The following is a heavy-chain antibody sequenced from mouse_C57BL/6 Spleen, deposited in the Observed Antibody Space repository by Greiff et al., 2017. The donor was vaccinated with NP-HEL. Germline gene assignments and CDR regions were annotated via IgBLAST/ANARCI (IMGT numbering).Heavy chain of an antibody. Sequence: QVQLKESGAELARPGASVKLSCKASGYTFTSYGISWVKQRTGQGLEWIGEIYPRSGNTYYNEKFKGKATLTADKSSSTAYMELRSLTSEDSAVYFCARMVTTGAMDYWGQGTSVTVSS. CDR2: IYPRSGNT. CDR1: GYTFTSYG. CDR3: ARMVTTGAMDY. J-gene: IGHJ4*01. D-gene: IGHD2-2*01. V-gene: IGHV1-81*01.